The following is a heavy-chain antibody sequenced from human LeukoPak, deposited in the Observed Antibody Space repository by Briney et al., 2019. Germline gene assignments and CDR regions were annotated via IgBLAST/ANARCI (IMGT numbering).Heavy chain of an antibody. Sequence: SETLSITCAVHGGSFSGDYWSWIRQPPGQGLEWIGKVNHSGTARYNPSLESRVTISVDTSKSQSSLNVYFVTAADTAVYYCASLNPFSGRRNAFHIWGQGAMVTVSS. J-gene: IGHJ3*02. CDR1: GGSFSGDY. V-gene: IGHV4-34*01. CDR3: ASLNPFSGRRNAFHI. CDR2: VNHSGTA. D-gene: IGHD1-26*01.